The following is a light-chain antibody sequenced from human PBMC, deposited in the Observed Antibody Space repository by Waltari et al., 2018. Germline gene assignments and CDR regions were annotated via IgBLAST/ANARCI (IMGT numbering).Light chain of an antibody. J-gene: IGLJ1*01. CDR3: CSYAGSSRGV. CDR1: SSYVALYHH. Sequence: QSALTQPASVSRSPGLSITLSCSRTSSYVALYHHFFWYQQYPGKVPKLLIYDVTKRTSGVSNRFSGFKSGNTASLTTSGLQAEDEADYYCCSYAGSSRGVFGTGTKVTV. V-gene: IGLV2-23*02. CDR2: DVT.